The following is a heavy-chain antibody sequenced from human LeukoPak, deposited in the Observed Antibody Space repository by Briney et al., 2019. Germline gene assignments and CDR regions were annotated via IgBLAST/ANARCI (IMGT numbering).Heavy chain of an antibody. CDR3: ARDRGYTYGHPLDY. J-gene: IGHJ4*02. D-gene: IGHD5-18*01. Sequence: GGSLRLSCAASGFTFSTYVIHWVRQTPGKGLEWVALIWHDGSNKYYGDSVKGRFTISRDNSKNTLYLQMDSLRDEDTAVYYCARDRGYTYGHPLDYWGQGTLVTVSS. CDR1: GFTFSTYV. CDR2: IWHDGSNK. V-gene: IGHV3-33*01.